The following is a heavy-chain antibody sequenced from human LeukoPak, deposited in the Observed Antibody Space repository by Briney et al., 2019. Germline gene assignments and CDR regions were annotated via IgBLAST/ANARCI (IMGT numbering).Heavy chain of an antibody. CDR3: AGFSLGSSWYSYFQH. J-gene: IGHJ1*01. CDR1: GGSISSYY. V-gene: IGHV4-59*08. D-gene: IGHD6-13*01. Sequence: SETLSLTCTVSGGSISSYYWSWIRQPPGKGLEWIGYIYYSGSTNYNPSLKSRVTISVDTSKNQFSLKLSSVTAADTAVYYCAGFSLGSSWYSYFQHWGQGTLVTVSS. CDR2: IYYSGST.